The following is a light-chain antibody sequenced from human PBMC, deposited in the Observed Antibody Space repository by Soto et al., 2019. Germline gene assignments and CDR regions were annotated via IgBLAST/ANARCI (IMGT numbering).Light chain of an antibody. CDR3: QQYGDSPIT. V-gene: IGKV3-20*01. Sequence: EIVLTQSPGTLSLSPGERATLSCRASQSVSSNYLAWYQQKPCQAPRLLIYGASSRATGIPDRFSGSGSGTDFTLTISRLEPEDFVVYYCQQYGDSPITFGQGTRLEMK. J-gene: IGKJ5*01. CDR1: QSVSSNY. CDR2: GAS.